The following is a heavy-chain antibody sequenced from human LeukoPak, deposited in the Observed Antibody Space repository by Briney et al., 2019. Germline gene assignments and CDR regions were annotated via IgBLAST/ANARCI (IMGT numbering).Heavy chain of an antibody. V-gene: IGHV3-64*02. CDR1: GFSFSSYA. CDR3: ARAFGAENFDY. CDR2: ISSNGGST. Sequence: GGSLRLSCAASGFSFSSYAMHWVRQAPGKGLEYVSAISSNGGSTFYADSVKGRFTISRDNSKNTLYLQMGNLRSEDMAVYYCARAFGAENFDYWGQGTLVTVSS. D-gene: IGHD1-26*01. J-gene: IGHJ4*02.